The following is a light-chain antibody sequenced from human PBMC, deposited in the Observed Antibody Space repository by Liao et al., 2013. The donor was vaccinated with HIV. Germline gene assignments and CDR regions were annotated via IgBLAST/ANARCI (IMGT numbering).Light chain of an antibody. Sequence: SYEMTQPPSVSVSPGQTASVTCSGDGLGDKYVSWYQQRPGHSPILVIYEDTKRPSGIPERFSGSNSGNTATLTISGTQTMDEADYYCQTWDTGTGVFGTGTKVTV. CDR2: EDT. V-gene: IGLV3-1*01. CDR3: QTWDTGTGV. CDR1: GLGDKY. J-gene: IGLJ1*01.